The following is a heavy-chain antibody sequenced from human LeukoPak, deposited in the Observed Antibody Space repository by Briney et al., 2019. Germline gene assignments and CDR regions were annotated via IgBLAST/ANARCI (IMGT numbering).Heavy chain of an antibody. CDR1: GFTFSSYA. J-gene: IGHJ5*02. CDR3: ARDQTGTGWFDP. D-gene: IGHD1-7*01. V-gene: IGHV3-30-3*01. Sequence: GGSLRLSCAASGFTFSSYAMHWVRQAPGKGLEWVAVISYDGSNKYYADSVKGRFTISRDNSKNTLYLQMNSLRAEDTAVYYCARDQTGTGWFDPWGQGTLVTVSS. CDR2: ISYDGSNK.